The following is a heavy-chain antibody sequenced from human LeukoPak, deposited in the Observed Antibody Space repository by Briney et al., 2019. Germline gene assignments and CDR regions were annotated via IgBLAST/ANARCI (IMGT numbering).Heavy chain of an antibody. D-gene: IGHD4-11*01. CDR2: ISGSGGST. CDR1: GFTFSSYG. V-gene: IGHV3-23*01. Sequence: GGSLRLSCAASGFTFSSYGMSWVRQAPGKGLEWVSAISGSGGSTYYADSVKGRFTISRDNSKNTLYLQMNSLRAEDTAIYYCAKSGSNYYYHYMDVWGKGTTVTVSS. CDR3: AKSGSNYYYHYMDV. J-gene: IGHJ6*03.